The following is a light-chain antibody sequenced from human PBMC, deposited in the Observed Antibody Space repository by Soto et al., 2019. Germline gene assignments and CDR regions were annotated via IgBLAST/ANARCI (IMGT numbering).Light chain of an antibody. Sequence: EIVLTQSPGTLSLSPGERATLSCRASQSVADNYLAWYQQKPGQPPRLLIYAASRRATGIPPRFSGSGSGTDFTLTISSLEPEDFAVYYCQQRYDWPLTFGGGTKVDIK. J-gene: IGKJ4*01. CDR1: QSVADNY. V-gene: IGKV3D-20*02. CDR3: QQRYDWPLT. CDR2: AAS.